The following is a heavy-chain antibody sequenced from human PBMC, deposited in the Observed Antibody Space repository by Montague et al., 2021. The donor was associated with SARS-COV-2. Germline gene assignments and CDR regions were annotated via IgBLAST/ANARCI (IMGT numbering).Heavy chain of an antibody. D-gene: IGHD3-9*01. CDR2: IDWDDDK. V-gene: IGHV2-70*01. Sequence: PALVTPTQTLTLTCTFSGFSLSTSGMCVSWIRQPPGKALEWLALIDWDDDKYYSTSLKTRLTISKDTSKNQVVLTMTNMDPVDTATYYCARIVYDILTGSTYYGMDVWGRGTTVTVSS. CDR1: GFSLSTSGMC. CDR3: ARIVYDILTGSTYYGMDV. J-gene: IGHJ6*02.